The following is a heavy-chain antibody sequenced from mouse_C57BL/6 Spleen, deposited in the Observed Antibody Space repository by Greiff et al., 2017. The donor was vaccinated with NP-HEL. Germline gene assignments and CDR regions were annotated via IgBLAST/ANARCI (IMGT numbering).Heavy chain of an antibody. CDR2: IYPGSGST. Sequence: QVHVKQPGAELVKPGASVKMSCKASGYTFTSYWITWVKPRPGQGLAWIGDIYPGSGSTNYNEKFKSKATLTVDKSSSTAYMQLSSLTSEDSAVYYCARGRAMDYWGQGTSVTVSS. CDR3: ARGRAMDY. CDR1: GYTFTSYW. J-gene: IGHJ4*01. V-gene: IGHV1-55*01.